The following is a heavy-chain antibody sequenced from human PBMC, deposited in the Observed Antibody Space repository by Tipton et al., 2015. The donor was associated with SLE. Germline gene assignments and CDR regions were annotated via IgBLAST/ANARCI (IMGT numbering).Heavy chain of an antibody. CDR1: GASVGTYC. Sequence: GLVKPSETLSLTCIVSGASVGTYCWNWLRQSPGKGLEWIGCVCNSGSTNYSPSLESRGTISVDTSKHQFSLELTSVTAADTAVYFCARQRLRLLSPLDAWGQGTTVIVSS. CDR2: VCNSGST. CDR3: ARQRLRLLSPLDA. D-gene: IGHD3-10*01. J-gene: IGHJ6*02. V-gene: IGHV4-59*08.